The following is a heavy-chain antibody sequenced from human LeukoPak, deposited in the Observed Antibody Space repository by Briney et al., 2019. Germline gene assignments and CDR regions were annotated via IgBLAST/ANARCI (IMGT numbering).Heavy chain of an antibody. J-gene: IGHJ4*02. CDR2: ISSSSSYT. CDR3: ARLNDRSSWYFDY. V-gene: IGHV3-11*06. CDR1: GLTFSDYY. Sequence: GGSLRLSCAASGLTFSDYYMYWIRQAPGKGLEWVSYISSSSSYTNYADSVKGRFTISRDNAKNSLYLQMNSLRAEDTAVYYCARLNDRSSWYFDYWGQGTLVTVSS. D-gene: IGHD6-13*01.